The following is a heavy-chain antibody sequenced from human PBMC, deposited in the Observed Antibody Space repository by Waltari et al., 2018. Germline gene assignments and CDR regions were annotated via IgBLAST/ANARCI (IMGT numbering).Heavy chain of an antibody. CDR3: AKELRPLAFDI. Sequence: EVQLLESGGCSVQPGWSLRLACAASRFNFPHYSMSCARQAPGKGLEWVSAFNDDDGRPYYADSVRGRFTISRDSSKTTLYLQMDNLRAEDTAVYYCAKELRPLAFDIWGQGTMVSVSS. CDR2: FNDDDGRP. D-gene: IGHD2-21*01. J-gene: IGHJ3*02. CDR1: RFNFPHYS. V-gene: IGHV3-23*01.